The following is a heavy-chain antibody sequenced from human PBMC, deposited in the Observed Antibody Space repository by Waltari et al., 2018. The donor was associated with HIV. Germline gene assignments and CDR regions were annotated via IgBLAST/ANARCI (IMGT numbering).Heavy chain of an antibody. CDR2: IYPGDSDT. D-gene: IGHD5-18*01. CDR3: ARTRVETAMVNFYY. Sequence: EVQLVQSGAEVTKPGESLKISCKASGYSFTGYWIGWVSQMPGKGLEWMGIIYPGDSDTRYSPSFQGQVTISADKSISTAYLQWSSLKASDTAMYYCARTRVETAMVNFYYWGQGTLVTVSS. CDR1: GYSFTGYW. V-gene: IGHV5-51*01. J-gene: IGHJ4*02.